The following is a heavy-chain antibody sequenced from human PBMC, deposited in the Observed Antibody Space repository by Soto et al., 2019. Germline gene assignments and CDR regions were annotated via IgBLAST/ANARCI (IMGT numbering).Heavy chain of an antibody. CDR2: IIPIFGTA. Sequence: QVQLVQSGAEVKKPGASVKVSCKASGYTFTSYGISWVRQAPGQGLEWMGWIIPIFGTANYAQKFQGRVTITADKSTSTAYMELSSLRSEDTAVYYCARSRRHSSSWYSGVDYWGQGTLVTVSS. CDR3: ARSRRHSSSWYSGVDY. CDR1: GYTFTSYG. V-gene: IGHV1-69*06. J-gene: IGHJ4*02. D-gene: IGHD6-13*01.